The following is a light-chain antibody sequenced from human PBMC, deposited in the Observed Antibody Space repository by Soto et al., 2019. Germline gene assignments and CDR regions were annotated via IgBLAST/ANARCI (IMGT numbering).Light chain of an antibody. Sequence: EIVLTQSPATLSLSPGERATLSCRASQSVSSYLAWYQQKPGQAPRLLIYDASNRATGLPSRFSGSGSGTDFSLTISSLEPEDFAVYYCEQRSNPYTFGQGTKLEI. CDR3: EQRSNPYT. CDR1: QSVSSY. CDR2: DAS. V-gene: IGKV3-11*01. J-gene: IGKJ2*01.